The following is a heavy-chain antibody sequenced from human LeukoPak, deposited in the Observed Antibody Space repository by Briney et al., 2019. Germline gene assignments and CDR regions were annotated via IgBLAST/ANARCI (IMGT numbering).Heavy chain of an antibody. V-gene: IGHV4-59*04. CDR1: GGSISGYH. J-gene: IGHJ6*03. CDR2: IYYSGNT. D-gene: IGHD6-13*01. CDR3: ARDLGSSSWGYYYYYMDV. Sequence: SETLSLTCNVSGGSISGYHWSWIRQPPGKGLEWLGYIYYSGNTYYNPSLKSRVTISVDTSKNQFSLKLSSVTAADTAVYYCARDLGSSSWGYYYYYMDVWGKGTTVTVSS.